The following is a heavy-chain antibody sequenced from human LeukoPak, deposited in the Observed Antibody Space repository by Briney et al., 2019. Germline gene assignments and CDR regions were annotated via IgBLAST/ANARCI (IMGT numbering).Heavy chain of an antibody. J-gene: IGHJ2*01. CDR2: ISGSGGST. CDR3: ARVSWIQLGWYFDL. Sequence: PGGSLRLSCAASGFTFSSYAMSWVRQAPGKGPEWVSAISGSGGSTYYADSVKGRFTISRDNAKNSLYLQMNSLRDEDTAVYYCARVSWIQLGWYFDLWGRGTLVTVSS. V-gene: IGHV3-23*01. CDR1: GFTFSSYA. D-gene: IGHD5-18*01.